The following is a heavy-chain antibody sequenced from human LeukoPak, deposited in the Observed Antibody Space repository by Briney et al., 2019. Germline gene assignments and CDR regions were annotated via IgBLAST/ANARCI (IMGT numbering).Heavy chain of an antibody. Sequence: GGSLRLSCAASGFTVSSNYMSWVRQAPGKGLEWVSVIYSGDSTYYADSVKGRFTISRDSSKNTLYLQMNSLRAEDTAVYYCARVAEGWFDPWGQGTLVTVSS. V-gene: IGHV3-66*01. D-gene: IGHD6-19*01. CDR2: IYSGDST. J-gene: IGHJ5*02. CDR1: GFTVSSNY. CDR3: ARVAEGWFDP.